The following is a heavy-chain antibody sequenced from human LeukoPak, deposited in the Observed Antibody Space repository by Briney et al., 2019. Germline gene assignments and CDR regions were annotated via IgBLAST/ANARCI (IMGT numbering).Heavy chain of an antibody. V-gene: IGHV3-74*01. CDR3: ARSSGWPDY. CDR1: GFTLSRYG. CDR2: INSDGSST. Sequence: GGSLRLSCVASGFTLSRYGMHWVRQAPGRGLVWVSLINSDGSSTIYADSVKGRFTISRDNAKNTLYLQMNSLRAEDTAVYYCARSSGWPDYWGQGTLVTGSS. J-gene: IGHJ4*02. D-gene: IGHD6-19*01.